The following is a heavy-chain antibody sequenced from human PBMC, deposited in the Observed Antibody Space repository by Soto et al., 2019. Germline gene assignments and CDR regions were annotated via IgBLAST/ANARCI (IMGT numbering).Heavy chain of an antibody. Sequence: QITLKESGPTLVKPTQTLTLTCTFSGFSLSTHGVGVGWIRQPAGKALEWLALIYLDDDKRYSASLNSRLTIHKHPSKNQVVLTMTNVDPVDTAKYYCAHAMRYCTGGSCSTWFDSWGPGTLVTVSS. J-gene: IGHJ5*01. CDR1: GFSLSTHGVG. CDR2: IYLDDDK. D-gene: IGHD2-15*01. CDR3: AHAMRYCTGGSCSTWFDS. V-gene: IGHV2-5*02.